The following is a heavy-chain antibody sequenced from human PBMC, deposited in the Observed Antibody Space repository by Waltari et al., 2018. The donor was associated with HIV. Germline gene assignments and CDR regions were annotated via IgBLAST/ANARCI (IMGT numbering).Heavy chain of an antibody. Sequence: EVQLVESGGGLVQPGVSLRISCAVSGFTFSNYWMTWVRQAPGKGLEWVANIKEDGSEKYYVDSVKGRFTISRDNAKKSLYLQMNSLRVEDTAVYYCARDPEGYTLGGGDFDYWGQGTLVTVSS. J-gene: IGHJ4*02. CDR1: GFTFSNYW. CDR3: ARDPEGYTLGGGDFDY. D-gene: IGHD5-12*01. CDR2: IKEDGSEK. V-gene: IGHV3-7*01.